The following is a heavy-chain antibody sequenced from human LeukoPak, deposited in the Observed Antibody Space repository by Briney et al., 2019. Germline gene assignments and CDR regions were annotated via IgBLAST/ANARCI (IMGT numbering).Heavy chain of an antibody. J-gene: IGHJ4*02. D-gene: IGHD2-8*02. V-gene: IGHV3-74*01. CDR3: ATYRQVLLPFES. Sequence: GSLRLSCAASGFTFSSYWMHWVRPAPGKGLVWVSRINSDGSSTSYADSVKGRFTISRDNAKSTLSLQMNSLRAEDTAIYYCATYRQVLLPFESWGQGTLVTVSS. CDR1: GFTFSSYW. CDR2: INSDGSST.